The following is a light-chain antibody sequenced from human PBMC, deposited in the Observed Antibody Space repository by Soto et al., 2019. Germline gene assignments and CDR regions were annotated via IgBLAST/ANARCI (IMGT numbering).Light chain of an antibody. CDR2: LGS. CDR1: QSLLHSNGYNY. Sequence: DIVMTQSPLSLPVTPGEPASISCRSSQSLLHSNGYNYLDWYLQKPGQSPQVLIYLGSNRASGVPERFSGSGSGTDFTLKISRVEAEDVGVYYCMETLQTHTFGQGTKLEI. J-gene: IGKJ2*01. CDR3: METLQTHT. V-gene: IGKV2-28*01.